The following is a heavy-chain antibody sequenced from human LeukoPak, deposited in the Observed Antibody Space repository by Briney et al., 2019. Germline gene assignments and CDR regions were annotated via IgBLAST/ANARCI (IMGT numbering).Heavy chain of an antibody. V-gene: IGHV4-59*01. CDR1: GGSISSYY. D-gene: IGHD1-1*01. J-gene: IGHJ6*03. Sequence: SETLSLTCTVSGGSISSYYWSWIRQPPGKGLEWIGYIYYSGSTNYNPSLKSRVTISVDTSKNQFSLKLSSVTAADTAVYYCARDPGMINYYYYMDVWGKGTTVTASS. CDR2: IYYSGST. CDR3: ARDPGMINYYYYMDV.